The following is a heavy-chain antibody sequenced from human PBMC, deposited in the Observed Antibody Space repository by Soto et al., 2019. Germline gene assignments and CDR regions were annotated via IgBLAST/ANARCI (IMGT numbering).Heavy chain of an antibody. CDR3: ARGGVSTRTFDY. Sequence: GESLKISCKGSGYNFAGYWIAWVRQMPGKGLELMGIIYPSDSDTRYRPSFQGQVTISADKSISSAYLQWSSLRASDTAMYYCARGGVSTRTFDYCGQGPQVTVYS. CDR1: GYNFAGYW. CDR2: IYPSDSDT. J-gene: IGHJ4*02. D-gene: IGHD3-3*01. V-gene: IGHV5-51*01.